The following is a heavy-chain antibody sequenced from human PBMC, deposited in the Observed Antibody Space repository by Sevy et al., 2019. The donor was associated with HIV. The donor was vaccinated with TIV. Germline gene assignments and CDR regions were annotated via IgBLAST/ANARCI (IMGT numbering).Heavy chain of an antibody. CDR3: ARDRRVEYGGSDY. V-gene: IGHV3-7*03. CDR1: GFTFSNHW. D-gene: IGHD3-10*01. CDR2: IKKDGTDK. J-gene: IGHJ4*02. Sequence: GGSLRLSCAVSGFTFSNHWMTWLRQAPGKGLEWVANIKKDGTDKFYVDSVMGRFSISRDNAKDLLYLQMNSLRVEDTAVYYCARDRRVEYGGSDYWGQRTLVTVSS.